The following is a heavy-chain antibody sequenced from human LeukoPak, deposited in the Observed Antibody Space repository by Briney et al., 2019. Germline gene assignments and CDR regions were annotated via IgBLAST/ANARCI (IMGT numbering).Heavy chain of an antibody. J-gene: IGHJ4*02. V-gene: IGHV1-69*05. CDR1: GYTLTELS. CDR3: ARSPYYDFWSGYWYYFDY. Sequence: SVKVSCKVSGYTLTELSMQWVRQAPGQGLEWMGGIIPIFGTANYAQKFQGRVTITTDESTSTAYMELSSLRSEDTAVYYCARSPYYDFWSGYWYYFDYWGQGTLVTVSS. D-gene: IGHD3-3*01. CDR2: IIPIFGTA.